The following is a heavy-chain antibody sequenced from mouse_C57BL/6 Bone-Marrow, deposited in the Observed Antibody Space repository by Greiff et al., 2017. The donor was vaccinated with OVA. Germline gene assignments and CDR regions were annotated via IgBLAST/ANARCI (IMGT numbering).Heavy chain of an antibody. J-gene: IGHJ2*01. Sequence: QVTLKESGPGLLQSSQTLSLTCSFSGFSLSTSGMGVSWIRQPSGKGLEWLAHIYWDDDKRYNPSLKSRLTISKDTSRNQVFLKITSVDTADTATYYCARRVWETWYFDYWGQGTTLTVSS. CDR3: ARRVWETWYFDY. CDR2: IYWDDDK. CDR1: GFSLSTSGMG. V-gene: IGHV8-12*01. D-gene: IGHD4-1*01.